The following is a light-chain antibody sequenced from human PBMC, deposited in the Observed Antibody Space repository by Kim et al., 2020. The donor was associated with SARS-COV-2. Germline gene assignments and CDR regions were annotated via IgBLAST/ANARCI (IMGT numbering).Light chain of an antibody. CDR2: KAS. J-gene: IGKJ1*01. V-gene: IGKV1-5*03. CDR3: QQYKSYPWT. CDR1: QSIGSW. Sequence: DIQMTQSPSTLSASVGDVVTITCRASQSIGSWLTWYQQKPGKAPKLLIFKASTLQSGVPSTFRGSGSGTEFALTINTLQPDDFATYYCQQYKSYPWTFGQGTKVDIK.